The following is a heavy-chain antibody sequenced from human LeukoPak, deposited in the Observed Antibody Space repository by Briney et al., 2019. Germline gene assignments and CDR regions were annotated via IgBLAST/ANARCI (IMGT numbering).Heavy chain of an antibody. Sequence: PAGSLRLSCAASGFTFTSYAMSWVRQGPGKGLEWLSGVSRSGSSTKYADNVKGRFIISGDNPKNTLYLQMNSLRAEDTAVYYCARSSSGWYSFDYWGQGTLVTVSS. CDR3: ARSSSGWYSFDY. CDR1: GFTFTSYA. J-gene: IGHJ4*02. CDR2: VSRSGSST. V-gene: IGHV3-23*01. D-gene: IGHD6-19*01.